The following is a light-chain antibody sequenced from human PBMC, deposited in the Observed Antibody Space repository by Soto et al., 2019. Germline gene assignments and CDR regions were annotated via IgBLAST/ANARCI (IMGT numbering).Light chain of an antibody. J-gene: IGKJ4*01. CDR3: QQYGDLPLT. V-gene: IGKV1-33*01. Sequence: DLQMTQSPSSLSASVGDRVTITCQASQDISNYLSWYQQKPGKAPKLLIYDASNLEIGVPSSFSGSGSGADFTFTISSLQPVDIATYYCQQYGDLPLTFGGGTKVEIK. CDR1: QDISNY. CDR2: DAS.